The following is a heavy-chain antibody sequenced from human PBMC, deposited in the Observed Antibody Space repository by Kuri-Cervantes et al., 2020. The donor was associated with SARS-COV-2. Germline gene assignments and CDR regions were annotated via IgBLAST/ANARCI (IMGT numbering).Heavy chain of an antibody. D-gene: IGHD1-26*01. CDR2: IYHSGST. V-gene: IGHV4-38-2*01. Sequence: GSLRLSCAVSGYSISSGYYWGWIRQPPGKGLEWIGSIYHSGSTYYNPSLKSRVTISVDTSKNQFSLKLSSVTAADTAVYYCARGGRVWELSVNDAFDIWGQGTMVTVSS. CDR3: ARGGRVWELSVNDAFDI. CDR1: GYSISSGYY. J-gene: IGHJ3*02.